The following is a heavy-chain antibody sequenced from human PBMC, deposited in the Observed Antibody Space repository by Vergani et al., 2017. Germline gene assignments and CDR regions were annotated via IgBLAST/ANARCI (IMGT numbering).Heavy chain of an antibody. CDR1: GFTFSNAW. J-gene: IGHJ6*02. CDR2: IKSKTDGGTT. D-gene: IGHD4-11*01. Sequence: EVQLVESGGGLVKPGGSLRLSCAASGFTFSNAWMSWVRQAPGKGLEWVGRIKSKTDGGTTDYAAPVKGRFTISRDDSKNTLYLQMNSLKTEDTAVYYWTTVWQYLPYYYGGMDVWGQGTTVTVSS. V-gene: IGHV3-15*01. CDR3: TTVWQYLPYYYGGMDV.